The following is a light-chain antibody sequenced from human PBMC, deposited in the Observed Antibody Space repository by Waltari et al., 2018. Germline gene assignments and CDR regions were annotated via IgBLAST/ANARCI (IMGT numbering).Light chain of an antibody. CDR3: AAWDDSLNGLV. CDR2: SNN. V-gene: IGLV1-44*01. Sequence: QSVLTQPPSASGTPGQRVTISCSGSSSNIGSNTVNWYQQLPGTAPKLLIYSNNQVPSGVPDRFSGSKSGTSASLAISGLQSEDEADYYCAAWDDSLNGLVFGSGTKVTVL. J-gene: IGLJ6*01. CDR1: SSNIGSNT.